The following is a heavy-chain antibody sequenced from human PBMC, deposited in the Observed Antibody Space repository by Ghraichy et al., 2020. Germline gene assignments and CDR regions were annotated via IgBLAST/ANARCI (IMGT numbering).Heavy chain of an antibody. V-gene: IGHV3-53*01. D-gene: IGHD5-18*01. CDR2: ISSGDYT. CDR3: ARARTGYIYDPLDL. Sequence: GGSLRLSCAASGFSVSTNYINWVRQAPGKGLEWVSVISSGDYTHYADSVKGRFTVSRDNSKNTVFLQMNSLRADDTAVYYCARARTGYIYDPLDLWGQGTLVTVSS. J-gene: IGHJ5*02. CDR1: GFSVSTNY.